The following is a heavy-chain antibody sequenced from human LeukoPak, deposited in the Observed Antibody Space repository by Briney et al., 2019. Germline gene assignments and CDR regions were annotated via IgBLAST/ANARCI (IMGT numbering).Heavy chain of an antibody. CDR2: IKSDGSST. CDR1: GFTFSSYW. Sequence: GGSLRLSCAASGFTFSSYWMHWVRQAPGKGLVWVSRIKSDGSSTSYADSVKGRFTISRDNAKNTLYLQMNGLRAEDTAVYYCARVASCGGDCPNDAFDIWGQGTMVTVSS. V-gene: IGHV3-74*01. CDR3: ARVASCGGDCPNDAFDI. D-gene: IGHD2-21*02. J-gene: IGHJ3*02.